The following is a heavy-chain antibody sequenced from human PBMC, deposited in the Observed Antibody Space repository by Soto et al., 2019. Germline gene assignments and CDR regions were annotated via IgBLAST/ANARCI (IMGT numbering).Heavy chain of an antibody. Sequence: VASVKVSCKASGGTFSSYAISWVRQAPGQGLEWMGGTIPIFGTANYAQKFQGRVTITADESTSTAYMELSSLRSEDTAVYYCARGYSSSSLPHYYGMDVWGQGTTVTVSS. J-gene: IGHJ6*02. V-gene: IGHV1-69*13. CDR2: TIPIFGTA. CDR3: ARGYSSSSLPHYYGMDV. D-gene: IGHD6-6*01. CDR1: GGTFSSYA.